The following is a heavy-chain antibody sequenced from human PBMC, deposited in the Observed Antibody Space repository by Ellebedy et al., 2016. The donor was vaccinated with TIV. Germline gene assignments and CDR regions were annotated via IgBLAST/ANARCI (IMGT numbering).Heavy chain of an antibody. J-gene: IGHJ5*02. CDR2: IKQDGTER. V-gene: IGHV3-7*03. Sequence: GESLKISCSASGFTLSSYWMTWVRQAPGKGLEWVANIKQDGTERYYVDSVKGRFTISRDNAKSSFYLQMNSLRAEDTAVYYCVTYSSATGCLDPWGRGTLVTVSS. D-gene: IGHD2-21*01. CDR1: GFTLSSYW. CDR3: VTYSSATGCLDP.